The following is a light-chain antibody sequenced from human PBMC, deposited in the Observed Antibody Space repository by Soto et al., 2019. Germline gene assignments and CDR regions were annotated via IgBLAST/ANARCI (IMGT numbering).Light chain of an antibody. Sequence: DLQMTQSPSSLSASVGDRVTITCRTSQSITNSLNWYQQKPGKAPKLLIYAASSLQYGVPSRFNGSGSETDLTLTISSLQPEDFATYYCQQPHSAPPYPFGQGTKLEI. CDR3: QQPHSAPPYP. J-gene: IGKJ2*01. CDR2: AAS. CDR1: QSITNS. V-gene: IGKV1-39*01.